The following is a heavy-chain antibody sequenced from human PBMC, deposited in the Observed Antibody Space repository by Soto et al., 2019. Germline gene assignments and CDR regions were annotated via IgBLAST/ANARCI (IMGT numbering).Heavy chain of an antibody. CDR1: GGSMSSGDNY. Sequence: SETLSLNCSVSGGSMSSGDNYWSWIRQPPGKGLEWIGYIYSSGSTYYNPSLKSRVTISVDTSENQFSLKLSSVTAADTAVYYCARQDNNYYFDYWGQGTLVTVSS. D-gene: IGHD1-1*01. J-gene: IGHJ4*02. V-gene: IGHV4-30-4*01. CDR3: ARQDNNYYFDY. CDR2: IYSSGST.